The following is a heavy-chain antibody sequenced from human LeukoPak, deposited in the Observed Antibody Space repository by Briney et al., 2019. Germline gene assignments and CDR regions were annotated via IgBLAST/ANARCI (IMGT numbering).Heavy chain of an antibody. CDR1: GDSISRHY. Sequence: SETLSLTCSVSGDSISRHYWSWIRQPPGKGLEWIGYISYSGGTRYNPSFQSRVTISMEMSKTHFSLKLTSVTAADTAVYYCTRLLNNDNAGDPDTFDIWGPGTMVTVSS. CDR3: TRLLNNDNAGDPDTFDI. CDR2: ISYSGGT. D-gene: IGHD4-17*01. J-gene: IGHJ3*02. V-gene: IGHV4-59*08.